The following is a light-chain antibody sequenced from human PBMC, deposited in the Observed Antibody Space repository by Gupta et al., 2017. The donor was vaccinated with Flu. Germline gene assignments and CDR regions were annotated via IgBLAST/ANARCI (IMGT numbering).Light chain of an antibody. CDR3: KRGKHPWT. CDR2: VVS. CDR1: QRLVYNSGISH. Sequence: VVITQSPLFLPVTLGPPASFSCRSSQRLVYNSGISHLHRFQQRPAHSPSRVLYVVSNRDSGAPDRCSGRWSGTDFTRKSSREQDDDVGVYYCKRGKHPWTFGQGTRLE. J-gene: IGKJ2*02. V-gene: IGKV2-30*01.